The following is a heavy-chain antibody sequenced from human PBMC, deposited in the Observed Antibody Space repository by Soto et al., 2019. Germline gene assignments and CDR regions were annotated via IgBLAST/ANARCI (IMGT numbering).Heavy chain of an antibody. CDR3: VRGYNWNDEASDY. CDR2: IWSDGNNR. Sequence: QVQLVESGGGVVQPGRSLRLSCAASGFMFSNHGMHWVRQAPGKGLEWVAVIWSDGNNRYYADSVKGRFTISRDNSKNTVYLQMSSLRVEDTAVHYCVRGYNWNDEASDYWGQGTLVTVSS. CDR1: GFMFSNHG. J-gene: IGHJ4*02. V-gene: IGHV3-33*01. D-gene: IGHD1-1*01.